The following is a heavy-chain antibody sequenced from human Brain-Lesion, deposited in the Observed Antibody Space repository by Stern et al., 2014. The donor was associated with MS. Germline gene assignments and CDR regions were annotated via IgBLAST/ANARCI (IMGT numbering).Heavy chain of an antibody. D-gene: IGHD1-26*01. CDR2: IYYSGFT. CDR3: ARHDSVPRPSQLYSARDRGPGYFDY. Sequence: MQLVESGPGLVKPSETLSLTCTVSGGSISSSTYYWAWIRQPPGKGLEWIGNIYYSGFTYYNPSLKSRVTISVDISKNQFSLKLSSVTAADTAIYYCARHDSVPRPSQLYSARDRGPGYFDYWGQGTLVTVSS. CDR1: GGSISSSTYY. J-gene: IGHJ4*02. V-gene: IGHV4-39*01.